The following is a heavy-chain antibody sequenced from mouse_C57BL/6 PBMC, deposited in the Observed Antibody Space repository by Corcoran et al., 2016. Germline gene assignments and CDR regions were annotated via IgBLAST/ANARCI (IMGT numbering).Heavy chain of an antibody. Sequence: QVQLQQSGPELVKPGASVKISCKASGYTFTDYYINWVKQRPGQGLEWIGWIFPGSGSSYYNEKFKGKATLTVDKSSSTAYMLLSSLTSEDSAVYFCARSGGAAQASAMDYWGQGTSVTVSS. CDR2: IFPGSGSS. J-gene: IGHJ4*01. D-gene: IGHD3-2*02. V-gene: IGHV1-75*01. CDR3: ARSGGAAQASAMDY. CDR1: GYTFTDYY.